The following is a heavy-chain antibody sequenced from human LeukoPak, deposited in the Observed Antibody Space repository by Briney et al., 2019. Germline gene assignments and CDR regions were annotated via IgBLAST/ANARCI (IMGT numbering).Heavy chain of an antibody. D-gene: IGHD2-8*02. Sequence: GGSLRLSCAASGFTFSSYDMHWVRQATGKGLEWVSAIGTAGDTYYPGSVKGRFTISRENAKNSLYLQMNSLRAGDTAVYYCARASGAVKEDAFDIWGQGTMVTVSS. J-gene: IGHJ3*02. CDR3: ARASGAVKEDAFDI. V-gene: IGHV3-13*01. CDR1: GFTFSSYD. CDR2: IGTAGDT.